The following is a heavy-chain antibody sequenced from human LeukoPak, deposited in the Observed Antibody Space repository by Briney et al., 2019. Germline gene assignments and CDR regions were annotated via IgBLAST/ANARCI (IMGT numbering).Heavy chain of an antibody. Sequence: GGSLRLSCAASRFTFSNYWMSWVRQAPGKGLEWVASIKQDGSETYYVDSVKGRFTISRDNAKNSLYLQMNSLRAEDTAVYYCATFPARTYYYDSSGFPWGQGTLVTVSS. CDR3: ATFPARTYYYDSSGFP. V-gene: IGHV3-7*01. J-gene: IGHJ5*02. D-gene: IGHD3-22*01. CDR2: IKQDGSET. CDR1: RFTFSNYW.